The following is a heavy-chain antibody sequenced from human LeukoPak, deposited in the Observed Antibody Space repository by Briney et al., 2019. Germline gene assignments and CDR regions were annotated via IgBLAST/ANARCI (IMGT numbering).Heavy chain of an antibody. CDR1: GGTFSTYA. J-gene: IGHJ3*01. Sequence: ASVKVSCKASGGTFSTYAISWVRQAPGQGLEWMGGIIPIFGTANYAQNFQGRVTITADESTSTAYMELSSLRSEDTAVYYRARDQYSSGWGHACDVWGQGTMVTVSS. CDR2: IIPIFGTA. V-gene: IGHV1-69*13. D-gene: IGHD6-19*01. CDR3: ARDQYSSGWGHACDV.